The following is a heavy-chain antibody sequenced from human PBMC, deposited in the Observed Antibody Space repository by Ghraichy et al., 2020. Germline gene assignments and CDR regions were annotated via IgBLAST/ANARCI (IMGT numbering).Heavy chain of an antibody. CDR3: AKSDSYYDFWTIYGMDV. D-gene: IGHD3-3*01. CDR1: GFTFNSYA. Sequence: LSLTCAASGFTFNSYAMSCVRQAPGKGLEWVSTISGSGGSTNYADSVKGRFTISRDNSKHTLYLQMNSLRAEDTAVYYCAKSDSYYDFWTIYGMDVWGQGTTLTVSS. J-gene: IGHJ6*02. V-gene: IGHV3-23*01. CDR2: ISGSGGST.